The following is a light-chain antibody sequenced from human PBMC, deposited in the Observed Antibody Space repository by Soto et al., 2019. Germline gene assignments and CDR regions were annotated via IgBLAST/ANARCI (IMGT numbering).Light chain of an antibody. V-gene: IGKV1-8*01. J-gene: IGKJ2*02. CDR3: QQSYSTPRT. CDR1: QGISSY. CDR2: AAS. Sequence: AIRMTQSPSSLSASTGDRVTITCRASQGISSYLACYQQKQGKPLKLLIYAASTLQRGVPSRFSRSGSGTDFTLTISCLQSEDFATYYCQQSYSTPRTFGQGTTVDIK.